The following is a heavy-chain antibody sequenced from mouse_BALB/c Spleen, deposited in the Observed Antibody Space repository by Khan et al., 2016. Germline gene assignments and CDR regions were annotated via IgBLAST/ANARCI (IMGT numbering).Heavy chain of an antibody. Sequence: VQLQQSGPELVKPGASVKISCKASGYSFTGYFMHWVKQSHGKSLEWIGRINPYNGDTFYNQKFKAKATLTVDKSSSTAHMELLSLTTEDSAVYYCARSAYRYDETLDYSGQGTTLAVSS. V-gene: IGHV1-37*01. CDR3: ARSAYRYDETLDY. CDR1: GYSFTGYF. D-gene: IGHD2-14*01. CDR2: INPYNGDT. J-gene: IGHJ2*01.